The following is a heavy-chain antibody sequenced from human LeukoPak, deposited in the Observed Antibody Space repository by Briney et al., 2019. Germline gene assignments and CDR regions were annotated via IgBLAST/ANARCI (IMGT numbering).Heavy chain of an antibody. CDR2: IYTSGST. D-gene: IGHD1-7*01. CDR3: ARDSSITGTTTFDY. CDR1: GGSISSYY. J-gene: IGHJ4*02. Sequence: SETLSLTCTVSGGSISSYYWSWIRQPAGKGLEWIGRIYTSGSTDYNPSLKSRVTISVDTSKNQFSLKLSSVTAADTAVYYCARDSSITGTTTFDYWGQGTLVTVSS. V-gene: IGHV4-4*07.